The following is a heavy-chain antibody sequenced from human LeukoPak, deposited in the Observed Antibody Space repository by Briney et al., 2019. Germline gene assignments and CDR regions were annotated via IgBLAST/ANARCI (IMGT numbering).Heavy chain of an antibody. CDR1: GFTFSSYG. D-gene: IGHD3-9*01. J-gene: IGHJ6*02. CDR2: IRYDGSNK. Sequence: GGSLRLSCAASGFTFSSYGMHWVRQAPGKGLEWVAFIRYDGSNKYYADSVKGRFTISRDNSKNTLYLQMNSLRAEDTAVYYCARDITTIFYYYGMDVWGQGTTVTVSS. CDR3: ARDITTIFYYYGMDV. V-gene: IGHV3-30*02.